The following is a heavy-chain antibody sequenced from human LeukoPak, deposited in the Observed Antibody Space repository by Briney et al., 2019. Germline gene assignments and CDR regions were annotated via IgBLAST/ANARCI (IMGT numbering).Heavy chain of an antibody. V-gene: IGHV5-51*01. D-gene: IGHD5-24*01. J-gene: IGHJ4*02. CDR3: ARPVEMATMYYFDY. CDR1: GYSFTSYW. CDR2: IYPGDSDT. Sequence: GESLKISCKGSGYSFTSYWIGWVRQMPGNGLGWMGIIYPGDSDTRYSPSFQGQVTISADKSISTAYLQWSSLKASDTAMYYCARPVEMATMYYFDYWGQGTLVTVSS.